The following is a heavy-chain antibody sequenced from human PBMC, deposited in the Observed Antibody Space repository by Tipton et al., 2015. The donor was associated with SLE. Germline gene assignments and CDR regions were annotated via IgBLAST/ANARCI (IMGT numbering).Heavy chain of an antibody. Sequence: RSLRLSCAASGFTFSSYAMHWVRQAPGKGLEWVAVISYDGSNRYYADSVKGRFTISRDNSKNTLYLQMNSLRAEDTAVYYCAREARIAKEGNWFDPWGQGTLVTVSS. D-gene: IGHD2-15*01. CDR1: GFTFSSYA. J-gene: IGHJ5*02. CDR3: AREARIAKEGNWFDP. V-gene: IGHV3-30*04. CDR2: ISYDGSNR.